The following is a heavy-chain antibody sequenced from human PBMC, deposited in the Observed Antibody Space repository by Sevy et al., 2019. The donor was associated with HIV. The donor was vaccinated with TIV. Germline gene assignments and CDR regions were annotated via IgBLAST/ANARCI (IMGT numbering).Heavy chain of an antibody. Sequence: GGSLRLSCAASGFSFDDCTMHWVRQAPGKGLEWVSLISWDGGRTYYADSVKGRFTISRDNSKNSLFLQMNSLRTEDTALYYCSKDRHDSTGYYFDYWGQGTLVTVSS. V-gene: IGHV3-43*01. J-gene: IGHJ4*02. CDR3: SKDRHDSTGYYFDY. CDR1: GFSFDDCT. CDR2: ISWDGGRT. D-gene: IGHD3-22*01.